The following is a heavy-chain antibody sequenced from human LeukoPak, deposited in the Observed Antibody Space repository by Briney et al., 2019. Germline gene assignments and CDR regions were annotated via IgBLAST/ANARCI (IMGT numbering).Heavy chain of an antibody. D-gene: IGHD1-26*01. CDR1: GFTVSSHD. CDR2: IYMGGTT. CDR3: ARGLGGSGSYFLTFDY. Sequence: PGGSLRLSCAASGFTVSSHDMSWVRQAPGKGLEWVSVIYMGGTTYYADSVKGRFTISRHSSKNTLYLQMNSLRAEDTAVYYCARGLGGSGSYFLTFDYWGQGTLVTVSS. J-gene: IGHJ4*02. V-gene: IGHV3-53*04.